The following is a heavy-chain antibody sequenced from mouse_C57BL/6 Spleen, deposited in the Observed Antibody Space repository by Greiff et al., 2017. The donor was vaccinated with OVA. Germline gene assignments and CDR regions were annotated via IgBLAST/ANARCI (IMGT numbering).Heavy chain of an antibody. CDR3: ARDTTVYFDY. V-gene: IGHV3-6*01. Sequence: EVKVEESGPGLVKPSQSLSLTCSVPGYSITSGYYWNWIRQFPGNKLEWMGYISYDGSNNYNPSLKNRISITRDTSKNQFFLKWNSVTTDDTATYYCARDTTVYFDYWGQGTTLTVSS. D-gene: IGHD1-1*01. CDR2: ISYDGSN. J-gene: IGHJ2*01. CDR1: GYSITSGYY.